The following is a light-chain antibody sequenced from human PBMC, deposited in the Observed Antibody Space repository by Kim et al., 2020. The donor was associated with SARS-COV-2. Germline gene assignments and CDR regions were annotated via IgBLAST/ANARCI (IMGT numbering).Light chain of an antibody. CDR2: AAS. V-gene: IGKV1-39*01. CDR1: QSITTY. J-gene: IGKJ1*01. CDR3: QQIHSFPPA. Sequence: DIQMTQSPSSLSASVGDRVTINCRASQSITTYLNWYQQRPGKAPKLLIYAASSLQSGVPSRFSGTGSGTDFTLTINSLQPEDCATYYCQQIHSFPPAFGQRTKVDIK.